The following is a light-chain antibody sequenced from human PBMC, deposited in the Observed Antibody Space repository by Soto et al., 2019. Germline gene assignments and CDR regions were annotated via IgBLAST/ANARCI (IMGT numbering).Light chain of an antibody. J-gene: IGLJ2*01. V-gene: IGLV2-23*02. Sequence: QSALTQPASVSGSPGQSITISCIGTSSDVGNYNFVSWYQHHPRKAPILIISEVSNRPSGLPSRFSGAKSGNTAALIISGLRAEDEAEYYCCSYTRSDTLLFGGGTQLTVL. CDR1: SSDVGNYNF. CDR3: CSYTRSDTLL. CDR2: EVS.